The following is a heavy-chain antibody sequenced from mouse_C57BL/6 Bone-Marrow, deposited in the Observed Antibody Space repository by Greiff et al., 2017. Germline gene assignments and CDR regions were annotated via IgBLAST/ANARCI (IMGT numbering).Heavy chain of an antibody. V-gene: IGHV1-69*01. CDR3: ARDSYYYGSSYYAMDY. Sequence: VQLQQPGAELVMPGASVKLSCKASGYTFTSYWMHWVKQRPGPGLEWIGEIDPSDSYTNYNQKFKGKSTLTVDKSSSTAYMQLSSLTSEGSAVYYCARDSYYYGSSYYAMDYWGQGTSVTVSS. D-gene: IGHD1-1*01. CDR2: IDPSDSYT. J-gene: IGHJ4*01. CDR1: GYTFTSYW.